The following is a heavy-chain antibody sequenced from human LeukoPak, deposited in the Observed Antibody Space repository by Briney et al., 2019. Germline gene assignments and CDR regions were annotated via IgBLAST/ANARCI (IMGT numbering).Heavy chain of an antibody. CDR3: ARVDGYNPIYFDY. J-gene: IGHJ4*02. Sequence: SETLSLTCTVSGGSVSSGSYYWSWIRQPPGKGLEWIGYIYYSGSTNYNPSLKSRVTISVDTSKNQFSLKLSSVTAADTAVYYCARVDGYNPIYFDYWGQGTLVTVSS. CDR1: GGSVSSGSYY. V-gene: IGHV4-61*01. CDR2: IYYSGST. D-gene: IGHD5-24*01.